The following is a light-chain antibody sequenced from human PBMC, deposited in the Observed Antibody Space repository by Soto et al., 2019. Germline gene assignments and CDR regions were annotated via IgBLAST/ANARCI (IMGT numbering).Light chain of an antibody. CDR2: EVS. Sequence: QSALTQPASVSGSPGQSITISCTGTSSDVGGYNYVSWYQQYPGKAPKLMIYEVSNRPSGVSSRFSGSKSGNTASLTISGLQAEDEADYYCSSYTSSTTLLFGGGTKVTVL. J-gene: IGLJ2*01. CDR3: SSYTSSTTLL. CDR1: SSDVGGYNY. V-gene: IGLV2-14*01.